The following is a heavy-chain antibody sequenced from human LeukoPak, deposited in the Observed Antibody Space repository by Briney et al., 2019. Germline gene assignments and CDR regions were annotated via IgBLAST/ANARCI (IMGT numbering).Heavy chain of an antibody. J-gene: IGHJ6*04. D-gene: IGHD4-17*01. V-gene: IGHV3-21*01. CDR3: AKDKIRGEYAYYMDG. Sequence: GGSLTLSCSPSRLTLNSYSMMWDRHAPGEGRECVSYISRSSSDKYYADSVKGRFTISRDNAKSSLYLQMNSLRAEDTAVYYCAKDKIRGEYAYYMDGGGKGTTVTVSS. CDR2: ISRSSSDK. CDR1: RLTLNSYS.